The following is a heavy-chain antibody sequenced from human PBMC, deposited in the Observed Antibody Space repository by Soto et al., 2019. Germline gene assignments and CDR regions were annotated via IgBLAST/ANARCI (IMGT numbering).Heavy chain of an antibody. CDR1: GGSISSYY. D-gene: IGHD3-10*01. Sequence: PSETLSLTCTVSGGSISSYYWSWIRQPPGKGLEWIGYIYYSGSTNYNPSLKSRVTISVDTSKNQFSLKLSSVTAADTAVYYCARQSGSGRSYYYYGMYVWGQGTTVTVS. J-gene: IGHJ6*02. V-gene: IGHV4-59*01. CDR3: ARQSGSGRSYYYYGMYV. CDR2: IYYSGST.